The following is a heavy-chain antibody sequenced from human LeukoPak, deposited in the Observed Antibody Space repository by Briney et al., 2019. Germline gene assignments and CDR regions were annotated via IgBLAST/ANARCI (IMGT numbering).Heavy chain of an antibody. CDR3: ATEAIVVVTARDYWYFDL. V-gene: IGHV1-69*04. J-gene: IGHJ2*01. D-gene: IGHD2-21*02. CDR1: GGTFSGYA. Sequence: SVKVSCKASGGTFSGYAISWVRQAPGQGLEWMGRIIPILGIPNYEQKFQGRVTITADKSTTTAYMELSSLRSEDTAVYYCATEAIVVVTARDYWYFDLWGRGTLVTVSS. CDR2: IIPILGIP.